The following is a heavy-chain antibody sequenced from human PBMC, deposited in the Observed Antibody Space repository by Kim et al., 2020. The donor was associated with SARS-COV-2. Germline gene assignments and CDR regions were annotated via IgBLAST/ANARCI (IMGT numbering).Heavy chain of an antibody. CDR1: GCSLSSSSYY. CDR3: ARHQRYSSGWY. J-gene: IGHJ2*01. V-gene: IGHV4-39*01. Sequence: SETLSLTCTVSGCSLSSSSYYWGWIRQPPGKWLEWIGTAYYIGHTYYNPSLKSRVTISVDTSKNQFSLTLGSVTAADTAVYYCARHQRYSSGWY. D-gene: IGHD6-19*01. CDR2: AYYIGHT.